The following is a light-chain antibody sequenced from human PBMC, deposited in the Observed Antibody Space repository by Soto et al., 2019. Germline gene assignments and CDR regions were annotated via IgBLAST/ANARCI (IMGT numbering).Light chain of an antibody. J-gene: IGKJ1*01. CDR1: QSVSSS. V-gene: IGKV3-15*01. Sequence: DILMTQSPATLSVSPGERATLSCRASQSVSSSLAWYQQKPGQPPRLLIYGVSTRATGIPARFSGSGSGTEFVLTISSLQSEDFARYYCQQYNTWPRGTFGQGTKVEIK. CDR3: QQYNTWPRGT. CDR2: GVS.